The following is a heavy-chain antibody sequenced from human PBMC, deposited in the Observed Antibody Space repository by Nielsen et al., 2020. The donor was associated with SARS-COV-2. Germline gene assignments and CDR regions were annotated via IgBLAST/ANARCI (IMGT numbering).Heavy chain of an antibody. CDR2: ILGSGAAT. Sequence: GGSLRLSCTVSGFTFGTYTISWVRQPPGKGLQWVAVILGSGAATFYADSVKGRFTVSRDNSMNTVYLEMSRLRSEDTALYFCAKDRIPDGLWEIDYWGQGTGVTVSS. D-gene: IGHD1-14*01. CDR1: GFTFGTYT. CDR3: AKDRIPDGLWEIDY. J-gene: IGHJ4*02. V-gene: IGHV3-23*01.